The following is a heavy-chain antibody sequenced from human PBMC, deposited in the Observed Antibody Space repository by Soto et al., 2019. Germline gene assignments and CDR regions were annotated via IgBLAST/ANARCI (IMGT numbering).Heavy chain of an antibody. CDR2: ISGGGGST. V-gene: IGHV3-23*01. Sequence: GGSLRLSCAASGFTFSTYAMSWVRQAPGKGLEWVSAISGGGGSTYYADSVKGRFTISRDNSKSTLYVQMNSLRAKDTAVYYCAKDRRYDYASRFDSWGQGTLVTVS. CDR1: GFTFSTYA. D-gene: IGHD5-12*01. CDR3: AKDRRYDYASRFDS. J-gene: IGHJ4*02.